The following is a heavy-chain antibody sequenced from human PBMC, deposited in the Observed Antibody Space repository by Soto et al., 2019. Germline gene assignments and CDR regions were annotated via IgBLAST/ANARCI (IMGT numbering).Heavy chain of an antibody. CDR2: ISGSGGST. D-gene: IGHD6-13*01. Sequence: GSLRLSCASSGFTFSSYAMSWVRQAPGKGLEWVSAISGSGGSTYYADSVKGRFTISRDNSKNTLYLQMNSLRAEDTAVYYCAKAPYRSRVGPIWFDPWGQRTLVNAS. CDR1: GFTFSSYA. J-gene: IGHJ5*02. V-gene: IGHV3-23*01. CDR3: AKAPYRSRVGPIWFDP.